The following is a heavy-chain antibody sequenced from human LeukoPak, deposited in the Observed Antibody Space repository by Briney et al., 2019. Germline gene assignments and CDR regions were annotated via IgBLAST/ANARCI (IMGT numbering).Heavy chain of an antibody. V-gene: IGHV1-8*01. J-gene: IGHJ5*02. CDR2: MNPNSGNT. D-gene: IGHD2-2*01. CDR1: GYTFTSYD. CDR3: ARDHDIVVVPAAINWFDP. Sequence: GASVKVSCKASGYTFTSYDINWVRQATGQGLEWMGWMNPNSGNTGYAQKFQGRVTMTRNTSISTAYMELSSLRSEDTAVYYCARDHDIVVVPAAINWFDPWGQGTLVTVSS.